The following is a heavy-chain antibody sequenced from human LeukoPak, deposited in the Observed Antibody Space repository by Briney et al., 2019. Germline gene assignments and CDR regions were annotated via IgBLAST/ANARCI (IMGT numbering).Heavy chain of an antibody. Sequence: PGGSLRLSCAASGFSFSTYALSWVRQASGKGLEWVSVIPTVGTTSYADSVKGRFTVSRDNSKNTLDLQMNSLRAEDTAVYYCAKVGGPTITHFDFWGQGTLVTVSS. D-gene: IGHD4-11*01. V-gene: IGHV3-23*01. J-gene: IGHJ4*02. CDR1: GFSFSTYA. CDR3: AKVGGPTITHFDF. CDR2: IPTVGTT.